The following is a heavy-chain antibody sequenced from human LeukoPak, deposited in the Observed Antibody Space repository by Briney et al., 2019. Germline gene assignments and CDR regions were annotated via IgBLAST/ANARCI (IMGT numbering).Heavy chain of an antibody. CDR1: AFTFSSYS. CDR2: ISSSGSDI. Sequence: GGSLRLSCAASAFTFSSYSMNWVRQAPGEGREWVSYISSSGSDIYNADSVKGRFTISRDNAKNSLYLQMNSLRDEDTAVYYCVRGFYGGNPLDALDIWGQGTMVTVSS. D-gene: IGHD4-23*01. V-gene: IGHV3-21*05. CDR3: VRGFYGGNPLDALDI. J-gene: IGHJ3*02.